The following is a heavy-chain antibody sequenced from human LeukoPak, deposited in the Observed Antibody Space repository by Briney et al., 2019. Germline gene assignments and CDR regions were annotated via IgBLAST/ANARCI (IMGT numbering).Heavy chain of an antibody. CDR2: INPNSGGT. CDR3: ASLPSTRRGNDAFDI. V-gene: IGHV1-2*02. CDR1: GYTFTGYY. Sequence: EASVKVSCKASGYTFTGYYMHWVRQAPGQGLEWMGWINPNSGGTNYAQKFQGRVTMTRDTSISTAYMELSRLRSDDTAVYYCASLPSTRRGNDAFDIWGQGTMVTVSS. J-gene: IGHJ3*02. D-gene: IGHD3-16*01.